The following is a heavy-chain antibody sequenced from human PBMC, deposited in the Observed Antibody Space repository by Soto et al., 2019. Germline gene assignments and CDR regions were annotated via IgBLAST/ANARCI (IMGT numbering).Heavy chain of an antibody. CDR3: ARVYCSGGSRYAFGY. J-gene: IGHJ4*02. Sequence: ASVKVSCKASGYTFTGYAMHWVRQAPGQRLEWMGWINAGNGNTKYSQKFQGRVTITRDTSASTAYMELSSLRSEDTAVYYCARVYCSGGSRYAFGYWGQGTLVNVSS. V-gene: IGHV1-3*01. CDR1: GYTFTGYA. CDR2: INAGNGNT. D-gene: IGHD2-15*01.